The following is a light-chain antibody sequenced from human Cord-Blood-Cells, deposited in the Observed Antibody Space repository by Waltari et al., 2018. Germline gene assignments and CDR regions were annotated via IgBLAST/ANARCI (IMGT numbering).Light chain of an antibody. V-gene: IGLV2-23*01. CDR2: GGS. Sequence: QSALTQPTSVSGSPGQSITISCTGTSSDVGSYNLVSWYQQHPGKAPKLMIYGGSKRHSGVSNRFCGSQSGNTASLTISGLQAEDEADYYCCSYAGSSWVFGGGTKLTVL. J-gene: IGLJ3*02. CDR1: SSDVGSYNL. CDR3: CSYAGSSWV.